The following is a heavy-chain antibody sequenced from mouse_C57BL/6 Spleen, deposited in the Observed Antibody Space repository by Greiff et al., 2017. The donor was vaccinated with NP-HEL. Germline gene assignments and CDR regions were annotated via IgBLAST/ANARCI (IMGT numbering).Heavy chain of an antibody. Sequence: VQLQQPGAELVKPGASVKLSCKASGYTFTSYWMHWVKQRPGQGLEWIGMIHPNSGSTNYNEKFKSKATLTVDKSSSTAYMQLSSLTSEDSAVYYCAREDYYGSRFDDWGQGTTLTVSS. CDR1: GYTFTSYW. J-gene: IGHJ2*01. CDR3: AREDYYGSRFDD. V-gene: IGHV1-64*01. CDR2: IHPNSGST. D-gene: IGHD1-1*01.